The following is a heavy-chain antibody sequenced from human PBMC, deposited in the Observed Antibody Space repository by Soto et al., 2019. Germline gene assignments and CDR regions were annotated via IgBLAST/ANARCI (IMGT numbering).Heavy chain of an antibody. Sequence: PSETLSLTCTVSGGSISSYSWSWIRQPPGKGLEWIGYIYHSGSTYYNPSLKSRVTISVDRSKNQFSLKLSSVTAADTAVYYCARGPYRDGYNLFDYWGQGTLVTVSS. CDR2: IYHSGST. CDR3: ARGPYRDGYNLFDY. CDR1: GGSISSYS. J-gene: IGHJ4*02. V-gene: IGHV4-59*12. D-gene: IGHD5-12*01.